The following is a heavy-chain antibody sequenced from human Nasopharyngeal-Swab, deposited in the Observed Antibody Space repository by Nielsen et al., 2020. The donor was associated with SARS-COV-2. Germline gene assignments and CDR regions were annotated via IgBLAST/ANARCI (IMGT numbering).Heavy chain of an antibody. D-gene: IGHD3-10*01. CDR1: GGSVSSGSYY. V-gene: IGHV4-61*01. J-gene: IGHJ5*02. Sequence: SETLSLTCTVSGGSVSSGSYYWSWIRQPPGKGLEWIGYIYYSGSTNYNPSLKSRVTISVDTSKNQFSLKLSSVTAADTAVYYCAREPSMVQGPFDPWGQGTLVTVSS. CDR2: IYYSGST. CDR3: AREPSMVQGPFDP.